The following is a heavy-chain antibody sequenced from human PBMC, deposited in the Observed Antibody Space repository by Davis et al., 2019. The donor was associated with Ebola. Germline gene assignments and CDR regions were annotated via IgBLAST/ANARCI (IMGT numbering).Heavy chain of an antibody. J-gene: IGHJ4*02. Sequence: ASVKVSCKASGYTFTGYYMHWVRQAPGQGLEWMGRINPNSGGTNYAQKFQGRVTMTRDTSISTAYMELSRLRSDDTAVYYCARDRAVRGVTSLGYWGQGTLVTVSS. CDR2: INPNSGGT. CDR3: ARDRAVRGVTSLGY. V-gene: IGHV1-2*06. D-gene: IGHD3-10*01. CDR1: GYTFTGYY.